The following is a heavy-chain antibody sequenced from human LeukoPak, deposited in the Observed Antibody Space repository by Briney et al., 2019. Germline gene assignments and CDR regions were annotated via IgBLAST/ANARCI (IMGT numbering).Heavy chain of an antibody. Sequence: PGGSLRLSCAASGFIFSNGWMSWVRQAPGKGLEWVGRIKSRTDGGTTDYAAPVKGRFIISRDDSKNTLYLQMNSLKTEDTAVYYCTTVYCSSTSCYSPRMDVWDKGTTVTVSS. V-gene: IGHV3-15*01. CDR3: TTVYCSSTSCYSPRMDV. J-gene: IGHJ6*04. D-gene: IGHD2-2*02. CDR1: GFIFSNGW. CDR2: IKSRTDGGTT.